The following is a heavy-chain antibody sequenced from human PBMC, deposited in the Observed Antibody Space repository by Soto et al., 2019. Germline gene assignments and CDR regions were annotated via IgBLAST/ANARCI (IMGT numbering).Heavy chain of an antibody. CDR3: ATYAHIVVDRRHFDY. J-gene: IGHJ4*02. D-gene: IGHD2-2*01. Sequence: QVQLVQSGAEVKKPGASVKVSCKVSGYTLTELSMHWVRQAPGKGLEWLGGFDPEDGETIYAQKFQRRVPMTEDTSTDTAYMELSSLRSEDTAVYYCATYAHIVVDRRHFDYWGQGTLVPVSS. CDR2: FDPEDGET. CDR1: GYTLTELS. V-gene: IGHV1-24*01.